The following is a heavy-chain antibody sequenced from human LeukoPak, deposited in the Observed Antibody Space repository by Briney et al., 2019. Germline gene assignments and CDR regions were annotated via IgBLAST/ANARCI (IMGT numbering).Heavy chain of an antibody. CDR1: GGSMSDYY. J-gene: IGHJ4*02. V-gene: IGHV4-59*01. D-gene: IGHD1-26*01. Sequence: SETLSLTCTVSGGSMSDYYWSWIRQSPVRGLEWIGYPYYSGNTNYNPSLKSRLTISRDMAKNQFSLKLSSVTSADTAVYYCARGEYEDLVDNWGQGTLVTVSS. CDR3: ARGEYEDLVDN. CDR2: PYYSGNT.